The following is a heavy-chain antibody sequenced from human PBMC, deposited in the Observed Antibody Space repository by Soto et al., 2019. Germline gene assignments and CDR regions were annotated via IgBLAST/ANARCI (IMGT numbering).Heavy chain of an antibody. CDR2: INHSGST. CDR3: AREAYDYVWGSYRYRDY. V-gene: IGHV4-34*01. J-gene: IGHJ4*02. D-gene: IGHD3-16*02. Sequence: SETLSLTCAVYGGSFSGYYWSWIRQPPGKGLEWIGEINHSGSTNYNPSLKSRVTISVDTSKNQFSLKLSSVTAADTAVYYCAREAYDYVWGSYRYRDYWGQGTLVTVS. CDR1: GGSFSGYY.